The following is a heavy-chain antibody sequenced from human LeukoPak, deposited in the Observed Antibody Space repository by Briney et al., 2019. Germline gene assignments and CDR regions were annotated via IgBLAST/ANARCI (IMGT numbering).Heavy chain of an antibody. CDR3: ARAPGSYRPRPYMN. V-gene: IGHV4-34*01. Sequence: SETLSLTCAVYGGSFSGYYWSWIRQPPGKGLKWIGEINHSGSTNYNPSLKSRVTISVDTSKNQFSLKLSSVTAADTAVYYCARAPGSYRPRPYMNWGQGTLVTVSS. CDR2: INHSGST. CDR1: GGSFSGYY. D-gene: IGHD3-16*02. J-gene: IGHJ4*02.